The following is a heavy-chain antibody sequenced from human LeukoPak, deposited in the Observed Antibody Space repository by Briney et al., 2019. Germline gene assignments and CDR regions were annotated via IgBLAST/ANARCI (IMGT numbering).Heavy chain of an antibody. CDR3: AREFGDGSGRDI. V-gene: IGHV1-18*01. J-gene: IGHJ3*02. CDR1: GYTFTSYG. CDR2: ISAYNGNT. Sequence: ASVKVSCKASGYTFTSYGISWVRQAPGQGLEWMGWISAYNGNTNYAQKLQGRVTMTRDTSISTAYMELSRLGSDDTAVYYCAREFGDGSGRDIWGQGTMVTVSS. D-gene: IGHD3-10*01.